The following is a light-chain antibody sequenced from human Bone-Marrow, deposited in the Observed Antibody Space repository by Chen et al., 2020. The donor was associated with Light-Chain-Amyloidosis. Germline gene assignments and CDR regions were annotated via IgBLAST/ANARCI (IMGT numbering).Light chain of an antibody. CDR3: FSTDSSDNHGGV. CDR2: DGS. Sequence: SYELTQPPSVSVSPGQTARLTCPGDSLPYKYTYWYQQKSGQAPVLDIYDGSRRPSGIPERFSASSSGTIATLTVSGAQVEDEADYYCFSTDSSDNHGGVFGGGTKLTVL. J-gene: IGLJ3*02. V-gene: IGLV3-10*01. CDR1: SLPYKY.